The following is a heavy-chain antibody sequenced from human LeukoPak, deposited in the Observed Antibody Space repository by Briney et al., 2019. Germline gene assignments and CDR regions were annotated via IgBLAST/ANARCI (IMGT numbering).Heavy chain of an antibody. Sequence: GSSVKVPCKASGGTFSSYTISWVRQAPGQGLEWMGRIIPILGIANYAQKFQGRVTITADKSTSTAYMELSSLRSEDTAVYYCARDSYYDSSGLFDYWGQGTLVTVSS. CDR1: GGTFSSYT. CDR3: ARDSYYDSSGLFDY. D-gene: IGHD3-22*01. V-gene: IGHV1-69*04. J-gene: IGHJ4*02. CDR2: IIPILGIA.